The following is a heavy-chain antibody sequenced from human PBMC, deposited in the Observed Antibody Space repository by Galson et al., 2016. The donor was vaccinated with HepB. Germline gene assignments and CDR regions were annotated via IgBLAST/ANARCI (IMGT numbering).Heavy chain of an antibody. CDR3: ARAGRNDYDFWTGSNGFDP. D-gene: IGHD3-3*01. Sequence: SVKVSCKASGYTLTNHYLHWVRQAPGQGLGWMGIINPTSVSTTYAEKFQGRITMTRDTSTSTMYLELSSLRSEDTAVYYWARAGRNDYDFWTGSNGFDPWGQGTLVTVSS. CDR2: INPTSVST. J-gene: IGHJ5*02. CDR1: GYTLTNHY. V-gene: IGHV1-46*03.